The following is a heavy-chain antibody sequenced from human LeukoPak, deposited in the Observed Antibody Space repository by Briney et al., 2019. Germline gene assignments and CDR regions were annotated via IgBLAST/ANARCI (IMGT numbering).Heavy chain of an antibody. J-gene: IGHJ4*02. V-gene: IGHV1-18*04. Sequence: ASVKVSCKASGYTFTSYYMHWVRQAPGQGLEWMGWISAYNGNTNYAQKLQGRVTMTTDASTSTAYMELRSLRSDDTAVYYCARSTTVTRDYWGQGTLVTVSS. CDR1: GYTFTSYY. CDR2: ISAYNGNT. CDR3: ARSTTVTRDY. D-gene: IGHD4-17*01.